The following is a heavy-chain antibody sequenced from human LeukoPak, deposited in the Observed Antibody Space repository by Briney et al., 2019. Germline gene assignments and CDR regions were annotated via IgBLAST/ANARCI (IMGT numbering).Heavy chain of an antibody. J-gene: IGHJ3*02. D-gene: IGHD3-22*01. Sequence: GGSLRLSCAASTFTFSSYWMHWVRQAPGKGLVWVSRINSDGSSTSYADSVKGRFTISRDNAKNTLYLQMNSLRAEDTAVYYCARVRSSSGYYFVLGDAFDIWGQGTMVTVSS. CDR1: TFTFSSYW. CDR3: ARVRSSSGYYFVLGDAFDI. V-gene: IGHV3-74*01. CDR2: INSDGSST.